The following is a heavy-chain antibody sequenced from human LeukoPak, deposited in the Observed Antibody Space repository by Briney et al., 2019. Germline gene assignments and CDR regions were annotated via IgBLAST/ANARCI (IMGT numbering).Heavy chain of an antibody. V-gene: IGHV3-21*01. CDR1: GFTFSSYK. J-gene: IGHJ4*02. Sequence: GGSLRLSCAASGFTFSSYKMNWVRQAPGKGLEWVSSISSSSSYIYYTDSVKGRFTISRDNAKNSLNLQMSSLRAEDTAVYYCARSSGYDWEIDYWGQGKFFTVSS. CDR2: ISSSSSYI. CDR3: ARSSGYDWEIDY. D-gene: IGHD5-12*01.